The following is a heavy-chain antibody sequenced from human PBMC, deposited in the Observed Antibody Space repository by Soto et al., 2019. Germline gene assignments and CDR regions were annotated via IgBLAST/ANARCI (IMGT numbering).Heavy chain of an antibody. CDR3: ARVADGDYGFDY. Sequence: SETLSLTCTVSGGSISSGGYYWSWIRQHPGKGLEWIGYIYYSGSTYYNPSLKSRVTISVDTSKNQFSLKLSSVTAADTAVYYCARVADGDYGFDYWGQGTLVTVSS. CDR1: GGSISSGGYY. D-gene: IGHD4-17*01. V-gene: IGHV4-31*03. J-gene: IGHJ4*02. CDR2: IYYSGST.